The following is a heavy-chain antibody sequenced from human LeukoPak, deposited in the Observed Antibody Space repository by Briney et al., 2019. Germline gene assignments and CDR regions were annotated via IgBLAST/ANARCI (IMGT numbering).Heavy chain of an antibody. D-gene: IGHD3-10*01. Sequence: ASVKVSCKASGGTFSSYAISWVRQAPGQGLEWMGGIIPIFGTANYAQKFQSRVTITADESTSTAYMELSSLRSEDTAVYYCARAHGEVVRPLYGMDVWGQGTTVTVSS. V-gene: IGHV1-69*13. CDR2: IIPIFGTA. CDR3: ARAHGEVVRPLYGMDV. J-gene: IGHJ6*02. CDR1: GGTFSSYA.